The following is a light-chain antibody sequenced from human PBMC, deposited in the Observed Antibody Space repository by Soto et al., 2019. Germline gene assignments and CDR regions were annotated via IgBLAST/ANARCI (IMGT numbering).Light chain of an antibody. CDR2: ETS. CDR1: QSVSSSY. J-gene: IGKJ5*01. CDR3: QQYNNWPPIT. Sequence: IVLTQSPGTLSLTPGERATLSCRASQSVSSSYLAWYQQKPGQAPRLLIYETSSRATGIPDRFSGSGSQTDFTLTISRLEPEDFAVYYCQQYNNWPPITFGQGTRLEVK. V-gene: IGKV3-20*01.